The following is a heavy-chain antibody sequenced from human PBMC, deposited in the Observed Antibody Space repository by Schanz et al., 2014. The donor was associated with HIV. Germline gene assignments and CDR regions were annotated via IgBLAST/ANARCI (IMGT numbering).Heavy chain of an antibody. J-gene: IGHJ4*02. Sequence: QVQLVQSGAEVKRPGASVKVSCKASDYLFSRYGISWVRQAPGQGLEWMGWINTSTGNVDYSQNFQARVTMTTDTSTSTAYMELRSLRSDDTAVYYCARDRPVIVGATRADGGTDFDYWGQGTLVTVSS. CDR1: DYLFSRYG. CDR2: INTSTGNV. D-gene: IGHD1-26*01. V-gene: IGHV1-18*01. CDR3: ARDRPVIVGATRADGGTDFDY.